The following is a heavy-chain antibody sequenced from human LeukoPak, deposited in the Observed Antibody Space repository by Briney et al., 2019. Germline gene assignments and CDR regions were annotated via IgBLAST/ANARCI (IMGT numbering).Heavy chain of an antibody. J-gene: IGHJ4*02. V-gene: IGHV4-61*02. CDR1: GGSISSGSYY. CDR2: IYTSGST. Sequence: SQTLSLTCTVSGGSISSGSYYWSWIRQPAGKGLEWTGRIYTSGSTNYNPSLKSRVTISVDTSKNQFSLKLSSVTAADTAVYYCAREGPLSYYYDSSGYHYFDYWGQGTLVTVSS. CDR3: AREGPLSYYYDSSGYHYFDY. D-gene: IGHD3-22*01.